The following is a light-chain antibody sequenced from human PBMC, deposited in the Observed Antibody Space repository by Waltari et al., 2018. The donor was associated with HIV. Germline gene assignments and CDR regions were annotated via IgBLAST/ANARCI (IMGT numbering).Light chain of an antibody. Sequence: QSVLTQPPSASGTPGQRVTIPCSGSSSNIGINYVYWYQQLPGTAPKLLIYRNNQRPSGVPDRFSGSKSGTSASLAISGLRSDDEGDYYCAAWDDSLSGVIFGGGTKLTVL. V-gene: IGLV1-47*01. CDR2: RNN. CDR3: AAWDDSLSGVI. J-gene: IGLJ2*01. CDR1: SSNIGINY.